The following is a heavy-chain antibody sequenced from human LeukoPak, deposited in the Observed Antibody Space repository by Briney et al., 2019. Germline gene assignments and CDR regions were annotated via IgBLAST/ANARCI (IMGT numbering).Heavy chain of an antibody. CDR2: IYTSGST. V-gene: IGHV4-61*02. Sequence: SQTLSLTCTVSGGSISSGSYYWSWIRQPAGKGLEWIGRIYTSGSTNYNPSLKSRVTISVDTSKNQFSLKLSSVTAADTAVYYCARVSPHYYNSSGPNDAFDIWGQGTMVTVSS. D-gene: IGHD3-22*01. CDR1: GGSISSGSYY. J-gene: IGHJ3*02. CDR3: ARVSPHYYNSSGPNDAFDI.